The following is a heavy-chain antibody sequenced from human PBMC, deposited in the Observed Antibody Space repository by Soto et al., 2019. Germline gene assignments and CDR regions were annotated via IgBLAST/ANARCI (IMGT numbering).Heavy chain of an antibody. CDR2: IYYSGST. V-gene: IGHV4-30-4*01. J-gene: IGHJ6*02. CDR1: GGSISSGDYY. CDR3: ARVGYSYGYVSFDYYGMDV. D-gene: IGHD5-18*01. Sequence: SETLSLTCTVSGGSISSGDYYWSWIRQPPGKGLEWIGYIYYSGSTYYNPSLKSRVTISVDTSKNQFSLKLSSVTAADTAVYYCARVGYSYGYVSFDYYGMDVWGQGTTVTVSS.